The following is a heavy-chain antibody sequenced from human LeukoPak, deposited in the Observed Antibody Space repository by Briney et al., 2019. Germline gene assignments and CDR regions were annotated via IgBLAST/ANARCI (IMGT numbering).Heavy chain of an antibody. CDR1: GFTFSSYW. D-gene: IGHD5-12*01. Sequence: GGSLRLSCAASGFTFSSYWMSWVRQAPGKGLEGVANIKQDGSGKYYVDSVKGRFTISRDNAKNSLYLQMNSLRAEDTAVYYCARCGYDYGHDAFDIWGQGTMVTVSS. CDR2: IKQDGSGK. CDR3: ARCGYDYGHDAFDI. J-gene: IGHJ3*02. V-gene: IGHV3-7*01.